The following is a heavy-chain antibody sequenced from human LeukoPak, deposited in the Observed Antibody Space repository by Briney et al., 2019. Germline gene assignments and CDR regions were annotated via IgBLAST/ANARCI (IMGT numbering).Heavy chain of an antibody. J-gene: IGHJ4*02. CDR2: IRYDGSNK. Sequence: PGGSLRLSCAAPGFTFSSYGMHWVRQAPGKGLEWVAFIRYDGSNKYYADSVKGRFTISRDNSKNTLYLQMNSLRAEDTAVYYCAKDLDYYDSSGYGYFDYWGQGTLVTVSS. CDR1: GFTFSSYG. D-gene: IGHD3-22*01. CDR3: AKDLDYYDSSGYGYFDY. V-gene: IGHV3-30*02.